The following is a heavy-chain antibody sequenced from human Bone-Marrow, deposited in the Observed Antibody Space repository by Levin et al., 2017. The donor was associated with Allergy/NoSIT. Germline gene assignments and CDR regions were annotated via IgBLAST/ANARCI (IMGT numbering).Heavy chain of an antibody. CDR1: ADSIITSS. D-gene: IGHD3-10*01. J-gene: IGHJ3*01. CDR2: FSYTRST. Sequence: PSETLSLTCTVSADSIITSSWSWIRQPPGKGLEFVGSFSYTRSTAFNPSLRGRATISLDKAKNHFALQLISVTSAATAVYYCARGGGFGETFPGFPFDVWGSGTMVSVSP. V-gene: IGHV4-59*01. CDR3: ARGGGFGETFPGFPFDV.